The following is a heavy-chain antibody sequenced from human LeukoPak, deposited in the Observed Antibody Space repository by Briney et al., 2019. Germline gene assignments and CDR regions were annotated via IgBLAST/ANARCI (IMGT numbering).Heavy chain of an antibody. CDR3: ARDLGLRGGVVTSSYYYYYYGMDV. V-gene: IGHV1-18*01. Sequence: ASVKVSCKASGYTFTRFGIRWVRQAPGQGLEWMGWVSAYNGNTNYAQKLQGRVTMTTDTSTSTAYMELRSLRSDDTAVYYCARDLGLRGGVVTSSYYYYYYGMDVWGQGTTVTVPS. CDR2: VSAYNGNT. CDR1: GYTFTRFG. J-gene: IGHJ6*02. D-gene: IGHD3-3*01.